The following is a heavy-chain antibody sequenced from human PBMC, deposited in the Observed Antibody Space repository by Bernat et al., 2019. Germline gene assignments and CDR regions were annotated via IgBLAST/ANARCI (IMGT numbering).Heavy chain of an antibody. CDR3: ARGRTYYDFWSGYFPDY. CDR1: GGSFSGYY. Sequence: QVQLQQWGAGLLKPSETLSLTCAVYGGSFSGYYWSWIRQPPGKGLEWIGEINHSGSTNYNPSLKSRVTISVDTSKNQFSLKLSSVTAADTAVYYCARGRTYYDFWSGYFPDYWGQGTVVTVSS. J-gene: IGHJ4*02. CDR2: INHSGST. V-gene: IGHV4-34*01. D-gene: IGHD3-3*01.